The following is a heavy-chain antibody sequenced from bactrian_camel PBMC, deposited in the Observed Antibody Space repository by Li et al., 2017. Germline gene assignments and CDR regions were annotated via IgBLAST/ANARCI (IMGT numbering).Heavy chain of an antibody. D-gene: IGHD3*01. Sequence: VQLVESGGGSVQTGGSLRLSCVASGFTRGTLCMGWFRQAPGKEREGVAEIDNDGYTSHASSVKGRFTISKDNARNTLNLQMNSLKPDDTAMYYCAADLYDGPVDILRRRVWVRSWVTGGAIRRRAHWGQGTQVTVS. CDR2: IDNDGYT. J-gene: IGHJ4*01. CDR3: AADLYDGPVDILRRRVWVRSWVTGGAIRRRAH. V-gene: IGHV3S1*01. CDR1: GFTRGTLC.